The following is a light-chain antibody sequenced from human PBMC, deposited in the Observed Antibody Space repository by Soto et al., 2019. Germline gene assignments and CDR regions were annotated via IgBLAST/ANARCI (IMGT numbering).Light chain of an antibody. Sequence: EIGLTQSQGTLSLSPGERATLSCRASQSVSSSYLAGYQQKPGQAPRILIYGASSRATGIPDRFRGSGSGIDFTLTISRLEPEDFVVYYCQQYGSSPRTCGQGTKVEIK. V-gene: IGKV3-20*01. CDR2: GAS. CDR3: QQYGSSPRT. CDR1: QSVSSSY. J-gene: IGKJ1*01.